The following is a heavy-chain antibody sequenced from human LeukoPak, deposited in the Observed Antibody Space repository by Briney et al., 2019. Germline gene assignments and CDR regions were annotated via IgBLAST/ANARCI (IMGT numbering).Heavy chain of an antibody. D-gene: IGHD1-14*01. Sequence: SETLSLTCTVSGGSISSYYWSWIRQPAGKGLEWIGRIYTSGSTNYNPSLKSRVTMSVDTSKNQFSLKLSSVTAADTAVYYCARDPFRRGSDAFDIWGQGTMVTVSS. V-gene: IGHV4-4*07. CDR1: GGSISSYY. CDR3: ARDPFRRGSDAFDI. J-gene: IGHJ3*02. CDR2: IYTSGST.